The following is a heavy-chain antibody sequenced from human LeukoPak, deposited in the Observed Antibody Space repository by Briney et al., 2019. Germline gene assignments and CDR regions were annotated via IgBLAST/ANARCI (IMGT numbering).Heavy chain of an antibody. CDR3: ARRGYSSSWQRTGYGNRWFDP. Sequence: SETLSLTCAVYGGSFNFHYWNWIRQSPGKGLEWSEEINLRGSTTYSPSLISRVTISLDESKNQFSLKLSSVTAADTAVYYCARRGYSSSWQRTGYGNRWFDPWGQGTLVTVSS. D-gene: IGHD6-13*01. V-gene: IGHV4-34*01. J-gene: IGHJ5*02. CDR1: GGSFNFHY. CDR2: INLRGST.